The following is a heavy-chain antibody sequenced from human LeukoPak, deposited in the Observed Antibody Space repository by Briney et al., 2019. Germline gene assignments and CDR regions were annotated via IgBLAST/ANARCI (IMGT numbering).Heavy chain of an antibody. CDR2: IKQDGSDK. J-gene: IGHJ4*02. V-gene: IGHV3-7*03. Sequence: GGSLRLSCAASGITFSNYWMKWVRQAPGKGLEWLATIKQDGSDKFYVDSVKGRFTISRDNAGNSLYLQMNSLRAEDTAVYYCATYHNTLTAKRSYYWGQGALVTVSS. CDR3: ATYHNTLTAKRSYY. D-gene: IGHD2-21*02. CDR1: GITFSNYW.